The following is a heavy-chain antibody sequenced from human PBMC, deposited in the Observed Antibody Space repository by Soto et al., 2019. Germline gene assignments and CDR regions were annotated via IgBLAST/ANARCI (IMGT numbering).Heavy chain of an antibody. J-gene: IGHJ4*02. CDR3: ARVVCGPTSCTTFDF. CDR1: GASITSGDYS. D-gene: IGHD2-2*01. CDR2: ISYSVNT. V-gene: IGHV4-31*11. Sequence: QVQLQESGPGLVKPSQALSLTCAVSGASITSGDYSWSWIRQHPGKGLEWIGNISYSVNTHYIASLKSRATISVDTSKNQFSLNLTSVTAADTAIYYCARVVCGPTSCTTFDFWGQGTLVTVSS.